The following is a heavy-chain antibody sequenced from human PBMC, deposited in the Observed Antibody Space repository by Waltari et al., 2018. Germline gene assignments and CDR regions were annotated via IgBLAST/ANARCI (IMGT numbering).Heavy chain of an antibody. Sequence: QVQLVQSGAEVKKPGASVKVSCKVSGETLTEVSIHWVRQAPGKGLEWMGGFDPEDNEVIYQQKFQGRVAMTEDRSADTAFMELRSLSSEDTAIYYCTTAREATYPEVAFDVWGQGTELSVSS. D-gene: IGHD2-2*02. CDR3: TTAREATYPEVAFDV. V-gene: IGHV1-24*01. CDR1: GETLTEVS. CDR2: FDPEDNEV. J-gene: IGHJ3*01.